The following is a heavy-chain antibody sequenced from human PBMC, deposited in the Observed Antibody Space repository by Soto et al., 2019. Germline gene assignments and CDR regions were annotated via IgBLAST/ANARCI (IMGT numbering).Heavy chain of an antibody. Sequence: GGSLRLSCVASGFIFSTYAMHWVRQAPGKGLEWVAVISYDGSNKYYADSVKGRFTISRDNSKNTLYLQMNSLRAEDTAVYYCARDSPAVAHAFDYWGQGTLVTVSS. J-gene: IGHJ4*02. D-gene: IGHD6-19*01. CDR1: GFIFSTYA. CDR2: ISYDGSNK. CDR3: ARDSPAVAHAFDY. V-gene: IGHV3-30-3*01.